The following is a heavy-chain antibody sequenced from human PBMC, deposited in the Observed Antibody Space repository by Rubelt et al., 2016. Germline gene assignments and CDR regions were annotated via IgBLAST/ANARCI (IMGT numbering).Heavy chain of an antibody. Sequence: EVQLVESGGGLVQPGGSLRLSCAASGFTFSSYVMSWVRLAPGKGLEWVSAISGSGGSTYYADSVKGRFTISRDNSKKTLHMQMNSLRAEDTAVYYCTAVTVVEPGCLEYWGQGTLVTVSS. J-gene: IGHJ4*02. CDR1: GFTFSSYV. CDR3: TAVTVVEPGCLEY. CDR2: ISGSGGST. D-gene: IGHD1-14*01. V-gene: IGHV3-23*04.